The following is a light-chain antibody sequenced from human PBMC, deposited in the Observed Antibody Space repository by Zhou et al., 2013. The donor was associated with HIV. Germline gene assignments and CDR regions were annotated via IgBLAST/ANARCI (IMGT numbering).Light chain of an antibody. CDR2: RAS. Sequence: ETVLTQSPGTLSLSPGETARFSCRATQPISNGNFAWYQVRPGQAPRLLIYRASQRAAGIPARFSGSGSETDFALTISGLEPEDFAMYYCQQYGMSPLTFGGGTKVELK. CDR1: QPISNGN. J-gene: IGKJ4*01. CDR3: QQYGMSPLT. V-gene: IGKV3-20*01.